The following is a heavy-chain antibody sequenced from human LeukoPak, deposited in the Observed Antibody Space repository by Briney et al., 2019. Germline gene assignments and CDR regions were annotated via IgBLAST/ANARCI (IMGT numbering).Heavy chain of an antibody. CDR3: AKEAPYCGADCYFLLDY. J-gene: IGHJ4*02. CDR1: GFTFSSYS. Sequence: GGSLRLSCAASGFTFSSYSMNWVRQAPGKGLEWVSAINNSGRTYYAGSVRGRFTISRDNSKNTLYLQMDSLRAEDTAVYYCAKEAPYCGADCYFLLDYWGQGTLVTVSS. D-gene: IGHD2-21*02. CDR2: INNSGRT. V-gene: IGHV3-23*01.